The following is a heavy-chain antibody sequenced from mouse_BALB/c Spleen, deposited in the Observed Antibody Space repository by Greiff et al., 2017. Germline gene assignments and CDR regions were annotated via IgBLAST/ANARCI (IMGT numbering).Heavy chain of an antibody. J-gene: IGHJ2*01. V-gene: IGHV5-9-3*01. Sequence: EVQGVESGGGLVKPGGSLKLSCAASGFTFSSYAMSWVRQTPEKRLEWVATISSGGSYTYYPDSVKGRFTISRDNAKNTLYLQMSSLRSEDTAMYYCARHNYGSYYFDYWGQGTTLTVSS. CDR2: ISSGGSYT. CDR1: GFTFSSYA. D-gene: IGHD1-1*01. CDR3: ARHNYGSYYFDY.